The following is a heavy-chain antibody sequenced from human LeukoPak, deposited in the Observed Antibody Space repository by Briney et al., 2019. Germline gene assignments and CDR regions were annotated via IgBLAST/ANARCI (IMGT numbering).Heavy chain of an antibody. V-gene: IGHV3-23*01. CDR3: ARLDTAMNYSAFDI. D-gene: IGHD5-18*01. CDR1: GFTFSTYA. J-gene: IGHJ3*02. Sequence: GGSLRLSCAASGFTFSTYAMSWVRQAPGKGLEWVSGISGSGGSTYYADSVKGRFTISRDNAKNSLYLQMNSLRAEDTAVYYCARLDTAMNYSAFDIWGQGTMVTVSS. CDR2: ISGSGGST.